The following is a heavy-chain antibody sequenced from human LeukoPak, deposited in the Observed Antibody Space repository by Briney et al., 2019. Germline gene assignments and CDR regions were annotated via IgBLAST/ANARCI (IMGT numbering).Heavy chain of an antibody. CDR1: GGSTSSTYY. Sequence: SETLSLTCTVSGGSTSSTYYWSWIRQPPGKGLEWIGYIYYSGSTNYNPSLKSRVTISVDTSKNQFSLKLSSVTAADTAVYYCARGDGYSPCDYWGQGTLVTVSS. J-gene: IGHJ4*02. CDR2: IYYSGST. D-gene: IGHD5-24*01. CDR3: ARGDGYSPCDY. V-gene: IGHV4-59*01.